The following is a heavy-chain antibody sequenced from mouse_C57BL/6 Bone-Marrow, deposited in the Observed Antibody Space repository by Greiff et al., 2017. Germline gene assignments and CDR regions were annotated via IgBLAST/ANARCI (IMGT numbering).Heavy chain of an antibody. J-gene: IGHJ1*03. CDR1: GYTFTSYW. V-gene: IGHV1-59*01. Sequence: QVQLQQPGAELVRPGTSVKLSCKASGYTFTSYWMHWVKQRPGQGLEWIGVIDPSDSYTNYNQKFKGKATLTVDTSSSTAYMQLSSLTSEDSAVYYCARGELGTVVDFDVWGTGTTVTVSS. D-gene: IGHD1-1*01. CDR3: ARGELGTVVDFDV. CDR2: IDPSDSYT.